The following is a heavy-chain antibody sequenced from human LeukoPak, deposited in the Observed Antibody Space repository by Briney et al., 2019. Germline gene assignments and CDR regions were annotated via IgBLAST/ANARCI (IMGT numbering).Heavy chain of an antibody. CDR2: IKQDGSEK. CDR3: TRDRESGSVVHYYYYMDV. D-gene: IGHD1-26*01. V-gene: IGHV3-7*01. CDR1: GFTFNSYW. J-gene: IGHJ6*03. Sequence: GGSLRLSCAGSGFTFNSYWMSWVRQAPGKGLEWVANIKQDGSEKDYLDSVKGRLTISRDNTKNSLYLQMNSLRAEDTAVYYCTRDRESGSVVHYYYYMDVWGKGTTVTVSS.